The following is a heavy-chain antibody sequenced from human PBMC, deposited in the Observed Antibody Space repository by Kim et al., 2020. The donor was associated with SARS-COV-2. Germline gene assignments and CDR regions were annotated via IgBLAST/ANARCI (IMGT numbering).Heavy chain of an antibody. J-gene: IGHJ3*02. V-gene: IGHV1-69*01. Sequence: APQFTGRVTITADASTSTAYMELSSLRSEDTAVYYCASPNSGSYTFAFDIWGQGTMVTVSS. CDR3: ASPNSGSYTFAFDI. D-gene: IGHD1-26*01.